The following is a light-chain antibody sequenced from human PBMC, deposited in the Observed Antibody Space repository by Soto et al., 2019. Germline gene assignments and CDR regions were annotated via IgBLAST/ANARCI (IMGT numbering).Light chain of an antibody. CDR2: AAN. V-gene: IGKV1-9*01. J-gene: IGKJ2*01. CDR3: QQFNNYPT. CDR1: QGIGSY. Sequence: DIQLTQSPSFLSASVGDRVTITCRAGQGIGSYLAWYQQKPGKAPKLLIYAANTLESGVSSRFSGSGSGTEFTLTISSLQPEDFATYYCQQFNNYPTFGQGTKVDIK.